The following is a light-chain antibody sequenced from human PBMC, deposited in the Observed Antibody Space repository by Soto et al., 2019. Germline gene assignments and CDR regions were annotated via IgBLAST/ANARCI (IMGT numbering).Light chain of an antibody. Sequence: QSVLTQPPSVSGSPGQSVAISCTGTSSDVGNYNRVSWFQQPPGTAPKLMIYEVNNRPSGVPDRFSGSKSGNTASLTISGLQADDEGDYYCSSYTSSDTGVFGGGTKLTVL. CDR1: SSDVGNYNR. J-gene: IGLJ3*02. CDR3: SSYTSSDTGV. V-gene: IGLV2-18*02. CDR2: EVN.